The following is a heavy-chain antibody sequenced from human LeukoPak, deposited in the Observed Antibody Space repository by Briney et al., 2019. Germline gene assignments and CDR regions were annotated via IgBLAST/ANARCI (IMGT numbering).Heavy chain of an antibody. D-gene: IGHD3-3*01. Sequence: ASVKVSCKASGYTFTSYYMHWVRQAPGQGLEWMGWINPNSGGTNYAQKLQGRVTMTTDTSTSTAYMELRSLRSDDTAVYYCARDREASLYYDFWSSYPPSGMDVWGQGTTVTVSS. J-gene: IGHJ6*02. CDR1: GYTFTSYY. CDR3: ARDREASLYYDFWSSYPPSGMDV. V-gene: IGHV1-2*02. CDR2: INPNSGGT.